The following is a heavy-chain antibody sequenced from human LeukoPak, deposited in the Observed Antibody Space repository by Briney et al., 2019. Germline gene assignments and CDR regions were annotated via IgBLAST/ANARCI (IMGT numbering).Heavy chain of an antibody. D-gene: IGHD4-11*01. CDR3: ARAQSFYYYGMDV. V-gene: IGHV3-48*04. Sequence: GRSLRLSCAASGFTFSSYGMNWVRQAPGKGLEWVSYISSSGSTIYYADSVKGRFTISRDNAKNSLYLQMNSLRAEDTAVYYCARAQSFYYYGMDVWGQGTTVTVSS. J-gene: IGHJ6*02. CDR1: GFTFSSYG. CDR2: ISSSGSTI.